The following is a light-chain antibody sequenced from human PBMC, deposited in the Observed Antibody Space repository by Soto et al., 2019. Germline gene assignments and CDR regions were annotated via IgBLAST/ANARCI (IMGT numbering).Light chain of an antibody. J-gene: IGKJ2*01. CDR3: QQYGSSPRYP. CDR2: GTS. V-gene: IGKV3-20*01. Sequence: EIVLTQSPGTLSLSPGERATLSCRASQSVSSTNLAWYQQKPGQAPRLLIYGTSTRATGIPDRFSGSGSGTDFTLTISRLEPEDFTVYYCQQYGSSPRYPFGQGTKLEIK. CDR1: QSVSSTN.